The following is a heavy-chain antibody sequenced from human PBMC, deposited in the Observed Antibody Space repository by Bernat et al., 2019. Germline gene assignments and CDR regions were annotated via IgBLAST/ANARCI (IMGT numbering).Heavy chain of an antibody. CDR1: GFTFSSYA. D-gene: IGHD5-24*01. J-gene: IGHJ3*02. V-gene: IGHV3-23*01. Sequence: EVQLLESGGGLVQPGGSLRLSCAASGFTFSSYAMSWVRQAPGKGLEWVSTISGGGGTTYYADSVKGRFTISRDNSNNTLYLQMNSLRAEDSAVYYYGENGSSLERDFDIWGQGTMVTVSS. CDR3: GENGSSLERDFDI. CDR2: ISGGGGTT.